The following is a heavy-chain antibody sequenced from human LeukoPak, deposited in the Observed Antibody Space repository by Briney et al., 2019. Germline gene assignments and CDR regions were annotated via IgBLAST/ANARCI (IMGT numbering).Heavy chain of an antibody. V-gene: IGHV4-30-4*01. CDR2: IYYSGST. Sequence: SETLSLTCTVSGGSLSSGDYYWSRIRQPPGKGLEWIGYIYYSGSTYYNPSLKSRVTISVDTSKNQFSLKLSSVTAADTAVYYCARQYSGYDPLDYWGQGTLVTVSS. J-gene: IGHJ4*02. D-gene: IGHD5-12*01. CDR3: ARQYSGYDPLDY. CDR1: GGSLSSGDYY.